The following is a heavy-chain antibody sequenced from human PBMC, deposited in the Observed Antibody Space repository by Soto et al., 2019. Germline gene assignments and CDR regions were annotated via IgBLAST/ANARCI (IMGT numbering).Heavy chain of an antibody. J-gene: IGHJ4*02. V-gene: IGHV4-31*03. Sequence: QVQLQESGPGLVKPSQTLSLTCTVSGGSISSGGYYWSWIRQHPGKGLEWIGYIYYSGSTYYNPSLKSRVTISVDTSKNPFPLKLSSVTAADTAVDFCARGRTSSPTPGDYWGPGTLVTLSS. CDR1: GGSISSGGYY. CDR3: ARGRTSSPTPGDY. CDR2: IYYSGST. D-gene: IGHD2-2*01.